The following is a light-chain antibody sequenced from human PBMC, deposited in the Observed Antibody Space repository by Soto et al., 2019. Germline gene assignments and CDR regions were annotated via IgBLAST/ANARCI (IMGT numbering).Light chain of an antibody. CDR3: ISFTSRHIYV. Sequence: QSVLTQPASVSGSPGQSITISCTGTSSDVGGYNYVSWYQQQSGKAPKLIIYDVTNRPSGISNRFSGSKSGNTASLTISGLQTEDEADYYCISFTSRHIYVFGTGTKVTVL. J-gene: IGLJ1*01. CDR1: SSDVGGYNY. V-gene: IGLV2-14*03. CDR2: DVT.